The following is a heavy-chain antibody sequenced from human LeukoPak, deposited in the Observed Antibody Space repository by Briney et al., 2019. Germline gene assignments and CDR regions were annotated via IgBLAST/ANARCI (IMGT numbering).Heavy chain of an antibody. D-gene: IGHD3-10*01. CDR3: AASITMFDY. CDR2: IKEDGSVK. V-gene: IGHV3-7*02. J-gene: IGHJ4*02. CDR1: GFTFSRYW. Sequence: GGSLRLSCAASGFTFSRYWMSCGRQAPGKGLEGGAKIKEDGSVKYYVESVKGRFTISRDNAKTSLYLQMNSLRAEDTVVYYCAASITMFDYWGQGPLVTVSS.